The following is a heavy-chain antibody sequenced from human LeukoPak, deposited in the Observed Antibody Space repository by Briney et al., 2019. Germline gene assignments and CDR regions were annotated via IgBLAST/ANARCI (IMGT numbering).Heavy chain of an antibody. J-gene: IGHJ3*02. D-gene: IGHD4-23*01. V-gene: IGHV3-53*01. CDR2: LYSGGTT. CDR3: ARDADYGGSPDAFDI. Sequence: GGPLRLSCAASGFTVSNNHMIWVRQPPGKGLNWFSILYSGGTTYYADSEKGRFTISRHNSKNTLYLQMNSLRAEDTAVYYCARDADYGGSPDAFDIWGRGTIVTVSS. CDR1: GFTVSNNH.